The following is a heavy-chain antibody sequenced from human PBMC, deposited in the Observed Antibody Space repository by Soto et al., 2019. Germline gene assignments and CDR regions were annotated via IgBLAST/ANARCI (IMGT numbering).Heavy chain of an antibody. CDR1: GGSISSGGYY. CDR2: IYYSGST. J-gene: IGHJ5*02. D-gene: IGHD1-26*01. Sequence: QVQLQESGPGLVKPSQTLSLTCTVSGGSISSGGYYWSWILQHPGKGLEWIGYIYYSGSTYYNPPLKSRVTISVDTSKNQFSLKLSSVTAADTAVYYCAREGSLTEPVYNWFDPWGQGTLVTVSS. V-gene: IGHV4-31*03. CDR3: AREGSLTEPVYNWFDP.